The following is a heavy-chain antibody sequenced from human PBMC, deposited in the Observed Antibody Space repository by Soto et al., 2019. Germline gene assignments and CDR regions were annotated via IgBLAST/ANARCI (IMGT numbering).Heavy chain of an antibody. V-gene: IGHV3-23*01. Sequence: PGGSLRPSCSASGFTFTTFAMSWVRQAPGKGLEWVSVISPSGDRPDYADSVKGRFTISRDNSKSTVYLQMNSLRADDTALYYCANYYDSSGYPHGFFQHWGQGTLVTVSS. CDR2: ISPSGDRP. D-gene: IGHD3-22*01. J-gene: IGHJ1*01. CDR1: GFTFTTFA. CDR3: ANYYDSSGYPHGFFQH.